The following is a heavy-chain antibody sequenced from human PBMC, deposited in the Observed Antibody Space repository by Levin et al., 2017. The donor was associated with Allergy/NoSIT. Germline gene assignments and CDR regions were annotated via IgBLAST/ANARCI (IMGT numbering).Heavy chain of an antibody. CDR1: GFIFSSYS. D-gene: IGHD1-1*01. CDR2: IDRDSINI. Sequence: SCAASGFIFSSYSVNWVRQAPGKGLEWLSSIDRDSINIYYADSVRGRFTIYRDNAKNSLYLQMDSLRVEDTAIYYCVRDYMYTLDVWGQGTTVTVSS. V-gene: IGHV3-48*01. CDR3: VRDYMYTLDV. J-gene: IGHJ6*02.